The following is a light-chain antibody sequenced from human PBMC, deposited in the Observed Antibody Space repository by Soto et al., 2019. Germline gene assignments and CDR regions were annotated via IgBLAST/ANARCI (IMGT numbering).Light chain of an antibody. Sequence: DIVMTQSPDSLAVSLGERATINCKSSQSVLYSSNNKNYLGWFQQKPGQTPKLLIYWASTRDSGVPDRFSGSRFGTDFTLTITSLQAEDVAVYDCQQYYSPPSTFGQGTRLEIK. CDR2: WAS. J-gene: IGKJ2*01. CDR3: QQYYSPPST. CDR1: QSVLYSSNNKNY. V-gene: IGKV4-1*01.